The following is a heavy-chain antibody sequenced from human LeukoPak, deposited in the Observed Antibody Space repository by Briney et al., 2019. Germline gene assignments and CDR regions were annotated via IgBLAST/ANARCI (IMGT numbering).Heavy chain of an antibody. V-gene: IGHV3-48*04. D-gene: IGHD3-22*01. Sequence: GGSLRLSCAASGFTFSSYSMNWVRQAPGKGLEWVSYISSSGSTIYYADSVKGRFTISRDNAKNSLYLQMNSLRAEDTAVYYCAREGDSSGYYTPDYWGQGTLVTVSS. J-gene: IGHJ4*02. CDR1: GFTFSSYS. CDR2: ISSSGSTI. CDR3: AREGDSSGYYTPDY.